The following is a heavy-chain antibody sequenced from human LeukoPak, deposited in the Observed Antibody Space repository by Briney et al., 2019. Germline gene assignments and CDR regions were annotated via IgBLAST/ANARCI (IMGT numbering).Heavy chain of an antibody. CDR3: ARENTGFDY. V-gene: IGHV3-74*01. CDR2: INSDGSST. D-gene: IGHD4-17*01. CDR1: GFTFSSFW. Sequence: GVSLRLSCAASGFTFSSFWMHWVRQAPGKGLVWVSLINSDGSSTSYADSVKGRFTISRDNAKNTVYLQMNSLRAEDTAVYYCARENTGFDYWGQGTLVTVSS. J-gene: IGHJ4*02.